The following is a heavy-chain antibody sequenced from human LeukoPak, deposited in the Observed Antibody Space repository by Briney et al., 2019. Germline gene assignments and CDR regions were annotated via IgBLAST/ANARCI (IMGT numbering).Heavy chain of an antibody. J-gene: IGHJ4*02. CDR2: IRSSGSPI. CDR1: GFTFSRYS. V-gene: IGHV3-48*02. CDR3: VRDPDALDY. Sequence: GGSLRLSCAASGFTFSRYSMKWVRQAPGKGLEWVSYIRSSGSPIYYADSVKGRFTISRDDAKNSLYLQMNRLGDEDTAVYYCVRDPDALDYWGPGTLVTVSS.